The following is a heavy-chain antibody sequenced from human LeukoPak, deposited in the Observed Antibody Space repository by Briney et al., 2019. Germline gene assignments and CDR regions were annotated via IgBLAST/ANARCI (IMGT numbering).Heavy chain of an antibody. CDR3: AREGNSWYFRYYYMDV. CDR2: ISSSGSTI. D-gene: IGHD6-13*01. V-gene: IGHV3-11*01. Sequence: KPGRSLRLSCAASGFTFSDYYMSWIRQAPGKGLEWVSYISSSGSTIYYADSVKGRFTISRDNAKNSLYLQMNSLRAEDTALYYCAREGNSWYFRYYYMDVWGKGTTVTVSS. CDR1: GFTFSDYY. J-gene: IGHJ6*03.